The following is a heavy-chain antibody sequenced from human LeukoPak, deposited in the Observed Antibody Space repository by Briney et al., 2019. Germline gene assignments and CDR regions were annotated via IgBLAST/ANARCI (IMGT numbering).Heavy chain of an antibody. CDR2: IYSGGST. CDR3: AREGDGYNYYFDY. V-gene: IGHV3-53*01. D-gene: IGHD5-24*01. Sequence: GGSLRLSCAASGFTVSSNYMSWVRQAPGKGLEWVSVIYSGGSTFYADSVKGRFTISRDNPKNTVYLQMNSLRVEDTAVYYCAREGDGYNYYFDYWGQGTLVAVSS. CDR1: GFTVSSNY. J-gene: IGHJ4*02.